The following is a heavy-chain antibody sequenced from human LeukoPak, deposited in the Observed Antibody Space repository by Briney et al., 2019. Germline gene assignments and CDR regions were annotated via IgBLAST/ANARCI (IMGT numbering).Heavy chain of an antibody. CDR1: GFSSNSND. V-gene: IGHV3-21*06. D-gene: IGHD2-21*02. CDR3: ARDYEESNPYCYYDY. J-gene: IGHJ4*02. Sequence: PGGSLRLPCAVSGFSSNSNDRHWVRQAPGKGLEWVSSISSSSSYIYYADSVKGRFTISKDNAKNSLFLQMNSLRAEDTAVYSSARDYEESNPYCYYDYGEQGSLVTVS. CDR2: ISSSSSYI.